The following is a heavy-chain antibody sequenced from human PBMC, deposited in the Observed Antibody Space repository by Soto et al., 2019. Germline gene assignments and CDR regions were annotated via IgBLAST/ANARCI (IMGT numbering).Heavy chain of an antibody. D-gene: IGHD3-22*01. V-gene: IGHV1-69*01. Sequence: QVHLLLQSGAEVKQPGTSVKVSCKASGGTPSNSAISWVRQAPGQGLEWMGGIIPVFGLVKYAQNFQGRVTLTADESTHTAYMALSSLRPADTAVYYCAGGRIVLVGSRAYYGMDGWGQGTTGTVS. CDR3: AGGRIVLVGSRAYYGMDG. J-gene: IGHJ6*02. CDR1: GGTPSNSA. CDR2: IIPVFGLV.